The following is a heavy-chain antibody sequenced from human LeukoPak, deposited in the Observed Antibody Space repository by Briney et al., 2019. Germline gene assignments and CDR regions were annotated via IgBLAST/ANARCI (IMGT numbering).Heavy chain of an antibody. Sequence: GGSLKISCKGSGYRFTSYWIGWVRQMPGKGLEWMGIIYPGDSDTRYSPSFQGQVTISADKSISTAYLQWSSLKASDTAMYYCARSNGYCSSTSCYTFDYWGQGTLVTVSS. D-gene: IGHD2-2*02. CDR2: IYPGDSDT. V-gene: IGHV5-51*01. J-gene: IGHJ4*02. CDR1: GYRFTSYW. CDR3: ARSNGYCSSTSCYTFDY.